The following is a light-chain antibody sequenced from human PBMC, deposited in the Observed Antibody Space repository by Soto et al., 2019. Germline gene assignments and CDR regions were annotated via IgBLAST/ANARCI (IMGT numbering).Light chain of an antibody. CDR2: DAS. V-gene: IGKV3-20*01. CDR1: QSFRGL. CDR3: QQYGSSIT. Sequence: EAVLTNSPVTLSLSPGAPPSLCSRARQSFRGLLSWYQQKPGQAPRLLIYDASSRATGIPDRFSGGGSGTDFTLTVTRLEPEDFAVYYCQQYGSSITCGQGTQLEIK. J-gene: IGKJ5*01.